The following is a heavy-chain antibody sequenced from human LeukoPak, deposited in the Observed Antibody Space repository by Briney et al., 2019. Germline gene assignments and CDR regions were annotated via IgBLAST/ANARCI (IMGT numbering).Heavy chain of an antibody. J-gene: IGHJ6*03. Sequence: GGSLRLSCAASGFAFSSYGMHWVRQAPGKGLEWVAFIRYDGSNKYYADSVKGRFTISRDNSKNTLYLQRNSLRAEDTAVYYCAKAPNSSGWYYYYYYMDVWGKGTTVTVSS. CDR2: IRYDGSNK. CDR1: GFAFSSYG. CDR3: AKAPNSSGWYYYYYYMDV. D-gene: IGHD6-19*01. V-gene: IGHV3-30*02.